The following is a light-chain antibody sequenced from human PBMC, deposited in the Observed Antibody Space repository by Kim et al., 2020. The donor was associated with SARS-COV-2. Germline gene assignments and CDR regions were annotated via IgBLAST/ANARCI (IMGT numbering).Light chain of an antibody. Sequence: QTVVTQEPSFSVSPGGTVTLTCGLSSGSFSTSYYPSWYQQTPGQAPRTLIYSTNTRSSGVPDRFSGSILGNKAALTITGAQADDESDYYCVLYMGSGISMFGGGTQLTVL. CDR1: SGSFSTSYY. CDR3: VLYMGSGISM. CDR2: STN. J-gene: IGLJ3*02. V-gene: IGLV8-61*01.